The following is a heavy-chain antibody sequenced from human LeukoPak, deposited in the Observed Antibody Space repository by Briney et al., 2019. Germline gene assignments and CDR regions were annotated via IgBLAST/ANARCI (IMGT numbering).Heavy chain of an antibody. D-gene: IGHD3-10*02. CDR1: GFTFSSYS. Sequence: PGGSLRLSCAASGFTFSSYSMNWVRQAPGKGLEWVSFISSGSSYIYYADSVKGRFIISRDNAKNSLYLQMNSLRAEDTAVYYCARRGTLFGEFNFDYWGRGTLVTVSS. J-gene: IGHJ4*02. CDR2: ISSGSSYI. V-gene: IGHV3-21*01. CDR3: ARRGTLFGEFNFDY.